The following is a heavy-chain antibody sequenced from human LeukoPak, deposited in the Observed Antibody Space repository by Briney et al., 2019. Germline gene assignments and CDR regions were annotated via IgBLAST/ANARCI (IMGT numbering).Heavy chain of an antibody. CDR1: GFTFSSYG. D-gene: IGHD3-22*01. V-gene: IGHV3-30*02. Sequence: GGSLRLSCAASGFTFSSYGMHWVRQAPGKGLEWVAFIRYDGSNKYYADSVKGRFTISRDNSKNTLYLQMNSLRAEDTAVYYCAKDRTYDSSGYYLREYWYFDLWGRGTLVTVSS. J-gene: IGHJ2*01. CDR2: IRYDGSNK. CDR3: AKDRTYDSSGYYLREYWYFDL.